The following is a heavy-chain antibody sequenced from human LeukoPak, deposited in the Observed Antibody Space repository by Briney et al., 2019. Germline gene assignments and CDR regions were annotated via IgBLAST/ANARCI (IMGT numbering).Heavy chain of an antibody. V-gene: IGHV3-33*01. Sequence: PGRSLRLSCAASGFTFSSYGMHWVRQAPGKGLEWVAVKWYDGSNKYYADSVKGRFTISRDNSKNTLYLQMNSLRAEDTAVYYCARGGYDSSGYFLDYWGQGTLVTVSS. J-gene: IGHJ4*02. CDR1: GFTFSSYG. CDR2: KWYDGSNK. CDR3: ARGGYDSSGYFLDY. D-gene: IGHD3-22*01.